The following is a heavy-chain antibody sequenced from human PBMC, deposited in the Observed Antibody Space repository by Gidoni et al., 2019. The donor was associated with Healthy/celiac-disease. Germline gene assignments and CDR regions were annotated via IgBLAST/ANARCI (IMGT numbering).Heavy chain of an antibody. Sequence: QVQLVQSGAEVKKPGSSVKVSCKASGGTFSSYAISWVRQAPGQGLEWMGGSIPILGTANYAQKFQGRVTITADKATGTAYMELGSLRSEDTAVYYCAGGRGGATVVTPYDYWGQGTLVTVSS. CDR3: AGGRGGATVVTPYDY. V-gene: IGHV1-69*06. CDR1: GGTFSSYA. J-gene: IGHJ4*02. CDR2: SIPILGTA. D-gene: IGHD4-17*01.